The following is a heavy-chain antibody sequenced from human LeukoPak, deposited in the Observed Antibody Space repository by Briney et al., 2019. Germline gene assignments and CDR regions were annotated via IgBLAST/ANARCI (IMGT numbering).Heavy chain of an antibody. Sequence: ASVKVSCKASGYIFTGYYIHCVRQAPGHGLEWMGWINPNSGGTNYAQKFQGRVTMTRDTSIRTAYMELSRLRSDDTAMYYCARYYIEGRCFDYWGQGTLVTVSS. CDR3: ARYYIEGRCFDY. V-gene: IGHV1-2*02. D-gene: IGHD3-10*01. CDR1: GYIFTGYY. CDR2: INPNSGGT. J-gene: IGHJ4*02.